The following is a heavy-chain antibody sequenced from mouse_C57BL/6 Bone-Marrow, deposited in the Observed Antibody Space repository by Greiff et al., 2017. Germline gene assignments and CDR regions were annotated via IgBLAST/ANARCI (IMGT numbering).Heavy chain of an antibody. V-gene: IGHV1-69*01. Sequence: QVQLQQPGAELVMPGASVKLSCKASGYTFTSYWMHWVKQRPGQGLEWIGVMDPSDGSTNYNQKFIDKSTLTVDKSSSTAYMQLSSLTSDDAAVYCCARSSWFAYWGQGTLVTVSA. J-gene: IGHJ3*01. CDR1: GYTFTSYW. CDR3: ARSSWFAY. CDR2: MDPSDGST.